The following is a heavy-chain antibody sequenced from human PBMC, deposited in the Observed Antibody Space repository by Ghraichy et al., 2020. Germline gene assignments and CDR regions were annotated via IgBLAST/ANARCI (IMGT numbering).Heavy chain of an antibody. CDR3: AREEDYDSSFDY. J-gene: IGHJ4*02. CDR2: INSDGSST. Sequence: GESLRLSCAASGFTFSSYWMHWVRQAPGKGLVWVSRINSDGSSTSYADSVKGRFTISRDNAKNTLYLQMNSLRAEDTAVYYCAREEDYDSSFDYWGQGTLVTVSS. V-gene: IGHV3-74*01. CDR1: GFTFSSYW. D-gene: IGHD3-22*01.